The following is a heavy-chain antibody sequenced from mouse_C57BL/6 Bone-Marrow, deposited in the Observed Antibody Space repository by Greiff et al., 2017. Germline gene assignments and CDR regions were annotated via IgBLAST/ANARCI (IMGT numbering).Heavy chain of an antibody. Sequence: EVKLVESGGGLVQPGGSLSLSCSASGFTFTDYYMSWVRQPPGKALEWLGFIRNKANGYTTEYSASVKCLFTISRDNSKSILYLQMNALRAEDSATYNCSRSRRSYFDYWGQGTTLTVSS. D-gene: IGHD2-12*01. J-gene: IGHJ2*01. CDR1: GFTFTDYY. CDR3: SRSRRSYFDY. CDR2: IRNKANGYTT. V-gene: IGHV7-3*01.